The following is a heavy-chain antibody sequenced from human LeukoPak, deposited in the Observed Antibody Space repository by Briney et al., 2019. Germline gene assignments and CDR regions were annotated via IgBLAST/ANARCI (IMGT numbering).Heavy chain of an antibody. J-gene: IGHJ5*02. CDR2: IYYSGST. Sequence: PSETLSLTCTVSGGSISSSSYYWGWIRQPPGKGLEWIGSIYYSGSTYYNPSLKGRVAISVDTSKNQFSLKLSSVTAADTAVYYCARGSSSSWDTNWFDPWGQGTLVTVSS. D-gene: IGHD6-13*01. V-gene: IGHV4-39*01. CDR1: GGSISSSSYY. CDR3: ARGSSSSWDTNWFDP.